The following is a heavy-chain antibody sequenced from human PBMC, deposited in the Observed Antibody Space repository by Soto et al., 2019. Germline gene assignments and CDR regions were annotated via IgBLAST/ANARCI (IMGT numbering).Heavy chain of an antibody. CDR1: GFTFSSYG. Sequence: QVQLVESGGGVVQPGRSLRLSCAASGFTFSSYGMHWVRQAPGKGLEWVAAISYDGINKYYADSVKGRFTISRDNSKNTLYLQMNNLRAEDTAVYYCAKSVYNWNDGFFDYWGQGTLVTVSS. V-gene: IGHV3-30*18. J-gene: IGHJ4*02. D-gene: IGHD1-1*01. CDR2: ISYDGINK. CDR3: AKSVYNWNDGFFDY.